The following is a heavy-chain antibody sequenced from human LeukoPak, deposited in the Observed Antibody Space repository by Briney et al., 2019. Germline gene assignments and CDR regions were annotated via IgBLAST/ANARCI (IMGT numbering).Heavy chain of an antibody. CDR1: GGSISSSSYY. V-gene: IGHV4-39*07. Sequence: SETLSLTCTVSGGSISSSSYYWGWIRQPPGKGLEWIGSIYYSGSTYYNPSLKSRVTISVDTSKNQFSLKLSSVTAADTAVYYCAREHIVVVTAYNAFDIWGQGTMVTVSS. J-gene: IGHJ3*02. CDR2: IYYSGST. D-gene: IGHD2-21*02. CDR3: AREHIVVVTAYNAFDI.